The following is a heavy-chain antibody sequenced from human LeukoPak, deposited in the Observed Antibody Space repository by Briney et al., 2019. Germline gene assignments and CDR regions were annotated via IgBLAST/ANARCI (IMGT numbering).Heavy chain of an antibody. CDR1: GFTFSSYW. CDR3: ARDRNTDFWSGYYTNYFDY. V-gene: IGHV3-7*01. D-gene: IGHD3-3*01. Sequence: HPGGSLRLSCAASGFTFSSYWMSWVRQAPGKGLEWVATIKQDGSEKYYVDTVKGRFTISRDNAKNSLYLQMNSLRAEDTAVYYCARDRNTDFWSGYYTNYFDYWGQGTLVTVSS. CDR2: IKQDGSEK. J-gene: IGHJ4*02.